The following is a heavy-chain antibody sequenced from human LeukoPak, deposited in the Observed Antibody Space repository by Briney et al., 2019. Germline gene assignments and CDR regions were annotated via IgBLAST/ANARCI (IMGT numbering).Heavy chain of an antibody. Sequence: SETLSLTCSVSGGSISGFFWSWLRHPAGKGLEWIGRIYSGGSTNDNPSLTSRITMSVDTSKNEFSLTLSSVTAADTAVYYCARDLASGSGIKRGAFDIWGQGITVTVSS. V-gene: IGHV4-4*07. CDR3: ARDLASGSGIKRGAFDI. D-gene: IGHD3-10*01. CDR1: GGSISGFF. CDR2: IYSGGST. J-gene: IGHJ3*02.